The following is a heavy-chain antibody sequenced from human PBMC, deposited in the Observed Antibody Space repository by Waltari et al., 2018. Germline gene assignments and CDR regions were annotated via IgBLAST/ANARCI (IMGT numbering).Heavy chain of an antibody. J-gene: IGHJ4*02. CDR3: AKDSRGYSGWVDY. CDR1: GFTFDDYA. V-gene: IGHV3-43D*03. Sequence: EVQLVESGGVAVQPGGSLRLSCAASGFTFDDYAMHWVRQAPGEGLEWVSLISWEGSTTSYADSVKGRFTISRDNSKNSLYLQMNSLRAEDNALYYCAKDSRGYSGWVDYWGQGTLVTVSS. D-gene: IGHD6-19*01. CDR2: ISWEGSTT.